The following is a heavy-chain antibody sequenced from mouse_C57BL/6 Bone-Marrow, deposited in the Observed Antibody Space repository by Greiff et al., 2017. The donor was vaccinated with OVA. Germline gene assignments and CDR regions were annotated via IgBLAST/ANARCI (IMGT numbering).Heavy chain of an antibody. CDR2: IRPKSDNYAT. CDR1: GFTFTNYW. D-gene: IGHD2-3*01. V-gene: IGHV6-3*01. J-gene: IGHJ3*01. Sequence: EVQLLQSGGGLVQPGASMKLSCVASGFTFTNYWMHWVRQSPGQGLEWVAQIRPKSDNYATNEAESVKGKFTITRDNSKSRVYLQMNNLRAEDTGIYYCAEGYYPYWGQGTLVTVSA. CDR3: AEGYYPY.